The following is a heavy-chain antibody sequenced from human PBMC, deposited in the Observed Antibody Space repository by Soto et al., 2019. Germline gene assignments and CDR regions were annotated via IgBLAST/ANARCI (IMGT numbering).Heavy chain of an antibody. Sequence: GGSLRLSCAASGFTFNGYWMTWVRQAPGKGLEWVANINTDGSQKHSVDSVKGRFTFSRDNAKNSLYLQMNSLRVEDTAVYYCARVSRRNTFDVWGQGTMVTVSS. V-gene: IGHV3-7*01. CDR3: ARVSRRNTFDV. J-gene: IGHJ3*01. CDR2: INTDGSQK. CDR1: GFTFNGYW.